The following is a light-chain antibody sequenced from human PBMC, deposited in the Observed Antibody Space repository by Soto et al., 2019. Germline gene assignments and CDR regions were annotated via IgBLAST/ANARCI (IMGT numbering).Light chain of an antibody. V-gene: IGKV1-39*01. CDR1: QSISSY. J-gene: IGKJ1*01. CDR2: AAS. CDR3: QRSYSTPPWT. Sequence: DIQMTQSPSSLSASVGDRVTITCRASQSISSYLNWYQQKPGKAPKLLIYAASSLQSGVPSRFSGSGSGTDFTLIISSLQPEDFASCDWQRSYSTPPWTFGQGTKVEIK.